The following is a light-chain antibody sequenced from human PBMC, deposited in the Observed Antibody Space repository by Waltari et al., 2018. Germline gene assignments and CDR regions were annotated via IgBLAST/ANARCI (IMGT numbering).Light chain of an antibody. CDR2: DVS. CDR3: CSFTPSLTYV. CDR1: SSDIGTYNR. J-gene: IGLJ1*01. V-gene: IGLV2-18*02. Sequence: QSALTQPPSVSGSPRQSVTISCTGTSSDIGTYNRVSWYQQTPGTAPKLMIYDVSNRPSVGPERFSGSKSGNTASLTISALQAEDEADYYCCSFTPSLTYVFGTGTKVTVL.